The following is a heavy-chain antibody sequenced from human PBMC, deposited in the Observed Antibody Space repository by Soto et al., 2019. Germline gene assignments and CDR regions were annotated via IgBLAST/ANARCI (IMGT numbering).Heavy chain of an antibody. D-gene: IGHD7-27*01. Sequence: GGSLRLSCSASGFTFSNYAMHWVRQAPGRRLEYVSAISNNGGSTFYADSVKGRFTVSRNNSKNTLYLQMSSLTTDDTAVYYCVKRWSTGDSDIWGQGTLVTVSS. V-gene: IGHV3-64D*08. CDR1: GFTFSNYA. CDR2: ISNNGGST. J-gene: IGHJ4*02. CDR3: VKRWSTGDSDI.